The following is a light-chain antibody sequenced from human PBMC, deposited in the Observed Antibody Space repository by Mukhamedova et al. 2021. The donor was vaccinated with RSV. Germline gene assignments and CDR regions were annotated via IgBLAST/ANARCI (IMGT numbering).Light chain of an antibody. J-gene: IGKJ3*01. CDR3: QQTYRAFT. V-gene: IGKV1-39*01. CDR2: ATS. Sequence: WYQRRVHGKAPNLLIFATSSLQSGVSSRFSGSGSETDFTLTISSLEREDFATYYCQQTYRAFTFGPGTRVDIK.